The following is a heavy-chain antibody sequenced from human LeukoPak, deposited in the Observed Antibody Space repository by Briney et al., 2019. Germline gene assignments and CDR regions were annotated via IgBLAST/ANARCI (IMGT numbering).Heavy chain of an antibody. CDR1: GYTLTELS. CDR2: FDPEDGET. V-gene: IGHV1-24*01. D-gene: IGHD2-15*01. J-gene: IGHJ4*02. Sequence: ASVKVSCKVSGYTLTELSMHWVRQAPGKGLEWMGGFDPEDGETIYAQKFQGRVTMTEDTSTDTAYMELSSLRSENTAVYYCATQDCSGGSCYETKFDYWGQGTLVTVSS. CDR3: ATQDCSGGSCYETKFDY.